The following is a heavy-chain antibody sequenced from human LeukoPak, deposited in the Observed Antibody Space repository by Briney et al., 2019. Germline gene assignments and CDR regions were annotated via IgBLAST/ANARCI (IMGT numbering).Heavy chain of an antibody. J-gene: IGHJ4*02. CDR2: IIPIFGTA. V-gene: IGHV1-69*05. CDR1: GGTFSSYA. CDR3: ARGKTNYYDSSGYYYFDY. D-gene: IGHD3-22*01. Sequence: SVKVSCKASGGTFSSYAISWVRQAPGQGLEWMGGIIPIFGTANYAQKFQGRVTITTDESTSTAYMELGSLRSEDTAVYYCARGKTNYYDSSGYYYFDYWGQGTLVTVSS.